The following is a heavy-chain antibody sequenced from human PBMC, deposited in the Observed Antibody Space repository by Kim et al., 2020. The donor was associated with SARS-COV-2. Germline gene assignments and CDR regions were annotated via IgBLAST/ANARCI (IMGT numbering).Heavy chain of an antibody. Sequence: GGSLRLSCAASGFTDSSKYMSWVRQAQGKGLEWVSLIYSGGSTYYADSVKGRFTISRDNSKNTLYLQMNSLRAEDTAVYYCAGPSGSYYPDYWGQGTQV. CDR1: GFTDSSKY. J-gene: IGHJ4*02. CDR2: IYSGGST. D-gene: IGHD1-26*01. CDR3: AGPSGSYYPDY. V-gene: IGHV3-66*04.